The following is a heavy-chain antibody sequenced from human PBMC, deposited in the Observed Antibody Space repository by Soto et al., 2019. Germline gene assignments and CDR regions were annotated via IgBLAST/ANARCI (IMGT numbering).Heavy chain of an antibody. CDR2: IIPMFGTA. V-gene: IGHV1-69*12. CDR1: GGTFSTYA. D-gene: IGHD5-18*01. J-gene: IGHJ4*02. CDR3: ASGIQLWLRRINNGYSG. Sequence: QVQLVQSGAEVKKPESSVKVSCKAPGGTFSTYAISWVRQAPGQGLEGMGGIIPMFGTANYAERFQDRVTITADESPNTVYMELSSLRSEDTAVYFCASGIQLWLRRINNGYSGWGQGTLVTVSS.